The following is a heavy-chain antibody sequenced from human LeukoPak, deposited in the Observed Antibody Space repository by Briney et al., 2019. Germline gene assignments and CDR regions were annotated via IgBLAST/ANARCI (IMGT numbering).Heavy chain of an antibody. Sequence: GGSLRLSCAASGFTFSNYAMGWVRQAPGKGLEWVSAIRSNGINTFYADSVKGRFTISRDNSKNTLSLQMNSLRAEDTAVYYCAREYSSSSHGNWFDPWGQGTLVTVSS. V-gene: IGHV3-23*01. D-gene: IGHD6-6*01. CDR2: IRSNGINT. J-gene: IGHJ5*02. CDR3: AREYSSSSHGNWFDP. CDR1: GFTFSNYA.